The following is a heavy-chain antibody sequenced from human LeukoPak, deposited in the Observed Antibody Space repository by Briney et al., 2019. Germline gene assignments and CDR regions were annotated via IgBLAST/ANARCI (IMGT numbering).Heavy chain of an antibody. CDR3: ARAFRARYFDL. Sequence: SETLSLTCTVSGGSISSYYWTWIRQPAGKGVEWIGRFYSTGSTNYNPSLKSRVTMSVDTSKNQFSLKLSSVTAADTAVYYCARAFRARYFDLWGRGTLVTVSS. CDR1: GGSISSYY. D-gene: IGHD2/OR15-2a*01. CDR2: FYSTGST. V-gene: IGHV4-4*07. J-gene: IGHJ2*01.